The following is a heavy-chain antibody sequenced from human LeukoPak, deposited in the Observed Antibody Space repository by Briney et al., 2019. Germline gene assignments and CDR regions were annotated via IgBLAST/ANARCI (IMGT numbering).Heavy chain of an antibody. CDR3: ARARAMGIVVVPAARNWYFDL. J-gene: IGHJ2*01. CDR2: INTDGSST. D-gene: IGHD2-2*01. Sequence: QTGGSLRLSCAASGFTFSSYWMHWVRQAPGKGLVWVSRINTDGSSTSYADSVKGRFTISRDNAKNTPYLQMNSLRAEDTAVYYCARARAMGIVVVPAARNWYFDLWGRGTLVTVSS. CDR1: GFTFSSYW. V-gene: IGHV3-74*01.